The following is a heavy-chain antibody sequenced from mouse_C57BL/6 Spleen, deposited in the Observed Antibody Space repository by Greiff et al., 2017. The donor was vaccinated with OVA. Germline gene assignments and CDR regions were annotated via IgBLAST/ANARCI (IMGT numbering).Heavy chain of an antibody. CDR3: ARYYDGYYDAMDY. V-gene: IGHV3-6*01. J-gene: IGHJ4*01. D-gene: IGHD2-3*01. CDR2: ISYDGSN. Sequence: DVKLVESGPGLVKPSQSLSLTCSVTGYSITSGYYWNWIRQFPGNKLEWMGYISYDGSNNYNPSLKNRISITRDTSKNQFFLKLNSVTTEDTATYYCARYYDGYYDAMDYWGQGTSVTVSS. CDR1: GYSITSGYY.